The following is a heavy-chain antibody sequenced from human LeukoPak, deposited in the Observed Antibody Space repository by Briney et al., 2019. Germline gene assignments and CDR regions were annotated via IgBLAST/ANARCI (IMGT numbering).Heavy chain of an antibody. CDR2: ISYDGSNK. CDR1: GFTFSSYG. V-gene: IGHV3-30*18. CDR3: AKGDTAMVNYYYYGMDV. J-gene: IGHJ6*02. D-gene: IGHD5-18*01. Sequence: PGGSLRLSCAASGFTFSSYGMHWARQAPGKGLEWVAVISYDGSNKYYADSVKGRFTISRDNSKNTLYLQMNSLRAEDTAVYYCAKGDTAMVNYYYYGMDVWGQGTTVTVSS.